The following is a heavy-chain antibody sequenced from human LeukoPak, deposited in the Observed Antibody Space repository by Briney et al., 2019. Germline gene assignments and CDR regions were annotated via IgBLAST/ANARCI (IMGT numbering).Heavy chain of an antibody. Sequence: SQTLSLTCTVSGGSISSGGYYWSWIRQHPGKGLEWIGYIYYSGSTYYNPSLKSRATISVDTSKNQFSLKLSSVTAADTAVYYCAYCSSTSCPTAFDYWGQGTLVTVSS. J-gene: IGHJ4*02. CDR3: AYCSSTSCPTAFDY. D-gene: IGHD2-2*01. CDR1: GGSISSGGYY. CDR2: IYYSGST. V-gene: IGHV4-31*03.